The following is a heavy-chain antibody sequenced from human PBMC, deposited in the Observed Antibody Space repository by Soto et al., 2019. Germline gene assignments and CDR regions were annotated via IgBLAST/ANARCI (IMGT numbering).Heavy chain of an antibody. Sequence: GGSLRLSCAASGFTFSSYGMHWVRQAPGKGLEWVAVISYDGSNKYYADSVKGRFTISRDNSKNTLYLQMNSLRAEDTAAYYCAKTLYDYWGQGTLVTVSS. CDR1: GFTFSSYG. CDR2: ISYDGSNK. CDR3: AKTLYDY. V-gene: IGHV3-30*18. J-gene: IGHJ4*02.